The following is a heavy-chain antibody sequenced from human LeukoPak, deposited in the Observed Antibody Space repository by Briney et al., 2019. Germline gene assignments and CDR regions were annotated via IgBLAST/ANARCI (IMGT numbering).Heavy chain of an antibody. CDR3: ARDQGDYYYYYGMDV. CDR2: ISAYNGNT. V-gene: IGHV1-18*01. Sequence: PGGSLRLSCAASGLTFTSYGISWVRQAPGQGLEWMGWISAYNGNTNYAQKLQGRVTMTTDTSTSTAYMELRSLRSDDTAVYYCARDQGDYYYYYGMDVWGQGTTVTVSS. D-gene: IGHD2-21*02. CDR1: GLTFTSYG. J-gene: IGHJ6*02.